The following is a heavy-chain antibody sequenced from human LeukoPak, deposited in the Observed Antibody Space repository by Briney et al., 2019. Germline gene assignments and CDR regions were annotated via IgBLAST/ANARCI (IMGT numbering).Heavy chain of an antibody. CDR1: GFSFSSYG. D-gene: IGHD3-10*01. Sequence: GGSLRLSCAASGFSFSSYGMHWVRQAPGKGLEWVAVISYDGSNKYYADSVKGRFTISRDNSKNTLYLQMSSLRAEDTAVYYCAKDSGLHWFDPWGQGTLVIVSS. CDR2: ISYDGSNK. J-gene: IGHJ5*02. CDR3: AKDSGLHWFDP. V-gene: IGHV3-30*18.